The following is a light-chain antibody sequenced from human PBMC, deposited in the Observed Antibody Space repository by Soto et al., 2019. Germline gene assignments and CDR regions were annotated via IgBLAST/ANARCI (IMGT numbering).Light chain of an antibody. V-gene: IGLV2-14*01. J-gene: IGLJ1*01. Sequence: SPGQSITVSCTGTSSDIGVYNYVSWYQQHPGKAPKVMIYDVSNRPSGVSNRFSGSKSGNTASLTISGLQADDEADYYCISYTGSSTSYVFGTGTKVTVL. CDR1: SSDIGVYNY. CDR2: DVS. CDR3: ISYTGSSTSYV.